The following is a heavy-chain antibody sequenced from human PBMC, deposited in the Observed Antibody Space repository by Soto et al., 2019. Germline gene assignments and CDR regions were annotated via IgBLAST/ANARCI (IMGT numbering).Heavy chain of an antibody. D-gene: IGHD3-22*01. V-gene: IGHV3-15*01. CDR3: TTSSYYYDSSGYFLYFDY. Sequence: GGSLRLACAASGFTFSNAWMSWVRQAPGKGLEWVGRIKSKTDGGTTDYAAPVKGRFTISRDDSKNTLYLQMNSLKTEDTAVYYCTTSSYYYDSSGYFLYFDYWGQATLVTVSS. CDR2: IKSKTDGGTT. J-gene: IGHJ4*02. CDR1: GFTFSNAW.